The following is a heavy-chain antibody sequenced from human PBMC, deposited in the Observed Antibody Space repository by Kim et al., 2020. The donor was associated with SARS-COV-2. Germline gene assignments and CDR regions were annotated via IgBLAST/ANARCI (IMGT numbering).Heavy chain of an antibody. CDR1: GGSISSSNW. CDR2: IYHSGST. J-gene: IGHJ4*02. V-gene: IGHV4-4*02. D-gene: IGHD5-18*01. Sequence: SETLSLTCVVSGGSISSSNWWSWIRQPPGKGMEWIGEIYHSGSTNYNPSLKSRVTLSVDKSKDQFSLNVRFVTAADTAIYYCARGNSYHFDYWGQGTLVTVSS. CDR3: ARGNSYHFDY.